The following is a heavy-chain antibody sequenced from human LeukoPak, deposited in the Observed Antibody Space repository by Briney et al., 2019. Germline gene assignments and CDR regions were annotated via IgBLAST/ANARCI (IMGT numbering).Heavy chain of an antibody. Sequence: PGRSLRLSCAASGFTFSNYALHWVRQAPGKGLEWVALISNDGSNQYYVDSMKGRFTISRDSSKDTLFLQMSSLRAEDTAVYYCARSPSSSWSHYYYYYMDVWGKGTTVTVSS. J-gene: IGHJ6*03. CDR2: ISNDGSNQ. V-gene: IGHV3-30*04. CDR1: GFTFSNYA. CDR3: ARSPSSSWSHYYYYYMDV. D-gene: IGHD6-13*01.